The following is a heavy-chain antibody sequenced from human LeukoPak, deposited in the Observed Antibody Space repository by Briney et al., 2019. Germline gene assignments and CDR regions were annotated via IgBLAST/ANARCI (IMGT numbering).Heavy chain of an antibody. CDR2: IYYSGST. V-gene: IGHV4-39*01. J-gene: IGHJ5*02. CDR1: GGSISSSSYY. Sequence: SETLSLTCTVSGGSISSSSYYWGWIRQPPGKGLEWIGSIYYSGSTYYNPSLKSRVTISVDTSKNQFSLKLSSVTAADTAVYYCARGLPTAMIVVVIKSPNWFDPWGQGTLVTVSS. CDR3: ARGLPTAMIVVVIKSPNWFDP. D-gene: IGHD3-22*01.